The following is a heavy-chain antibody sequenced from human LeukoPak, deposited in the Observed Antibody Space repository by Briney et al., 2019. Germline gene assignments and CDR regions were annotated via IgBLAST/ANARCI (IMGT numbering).Heavy chain of an antibody. D-gene: IGHD2-2*02. CDR3: ARDSCSSTSCYRNYYMDV. V-gene: IGHV1-69*13. J-gene: IGHJ6*03. CDR1: GGTFSSYA. Sequence: SVKVSCKASGGTFSSYAISWVRQAPGQGLEWMGGIIPIFGTANYAQKFQGRVTITADESTSTAYMELSSLRSEDTAVYYCARDSCSSTSCYRNYYMDVWGKGTTATVSS. CDR2: IIPIFGTA.